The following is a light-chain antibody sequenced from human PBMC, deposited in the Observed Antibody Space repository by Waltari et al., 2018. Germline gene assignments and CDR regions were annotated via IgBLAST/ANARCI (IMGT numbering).Light chain of an antibody. CDR2: YKSDSDK. V-gene: IGLV5-45*03. CDR3: MIWHNNAVV. CDR1: SGITVGNYR. Sequence: QAVLPQPSSLSASPGASASPTCTLRSGITVGNYRLYCNQQKPGSHPQYLLRYKSDSDKHQDSRVPRRFSGSKDASANAGILLISGLQSEDEADYYCMIWHNNAVVFGGGTTLTVL. J-gene: IGLJ2*01.